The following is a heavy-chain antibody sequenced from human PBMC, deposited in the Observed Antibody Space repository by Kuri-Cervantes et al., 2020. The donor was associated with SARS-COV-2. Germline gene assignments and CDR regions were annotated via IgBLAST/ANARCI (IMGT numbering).Heavy chain of an antibody. V-gene: IGHV3-48*02. CDR3: ARDLGVVVPAIDYGMDV. CDR2: ISSSSSTT. CDR1: GFTFSSYS. Sequence: GESLKISCAASGFTFSSYSMNWVRQAPGKGLEWVSYISSSSSTTYYADSVKGRFTISRDDAKNSLYLQMNSLRDGDTAVYYCARDLGVVVPAIDYGMDVWGQGTTVTVSS. D-gene: IGHD2-2*01. J-gene: IGHJ6*02.